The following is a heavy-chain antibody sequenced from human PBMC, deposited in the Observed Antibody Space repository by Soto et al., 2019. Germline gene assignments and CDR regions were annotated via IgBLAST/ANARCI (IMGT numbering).Heavy chain of an antibody. J-gene: IGHJ6*03. CDR1: GFTFSSYW. CDR2: INSDGSST. CDR3: ARGKSLRFLEWLPPNYYYYMDV. D-gene: IGHD3-3*01. Sequence: GGSLRLSCAASGFTFSSYWMHWVRQAPGKGLVWVSRINSDGSSTSYADSVKGRFTISRDNAKNTLYLQMNSLRAEDTAVYYCARGKSLRFLEWLPPNYYYYMDVWGEGTTVTVSS. V-gene: IGHV3-74*01.